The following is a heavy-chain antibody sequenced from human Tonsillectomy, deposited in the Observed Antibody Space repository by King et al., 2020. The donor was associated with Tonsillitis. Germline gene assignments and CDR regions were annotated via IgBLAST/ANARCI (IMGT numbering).Heavy chain of an antibody. CDR1: GGSISGGAYY. D-gene: IGHD3-10*01. CDR2: IYNSGNT. CDR3: GGYGGGVFDS. V-gene: IGHV4-31*03. J-gene: IGHJ5*01. Sequence: LQLQESGPGLVKPSQTLSLTCSVSGGSISGGAYYWNWIRQHPGKGLEWIGYIYNSGNTYYNPSLKSRLTISADTSQNQFSLKLSSVTAADTAVYYCGGYGGGVFDSWGQGTLVTVSS.